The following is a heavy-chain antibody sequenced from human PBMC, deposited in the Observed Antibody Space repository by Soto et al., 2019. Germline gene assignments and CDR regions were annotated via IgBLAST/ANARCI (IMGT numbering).Heavy chain of an antibody. CDR2: TRNKANDYTT. CDR3: ARVQYSYGLWYYFDY. J-gene: IGHJ4*02. D-gene: IGHD5-18*01. CDR1: GFIFSDHY. Sequence: GGSLRLSCVASGFIFSDHYMDWVRQAPGKGLEWVGRTRNKANDYTTEYAASVKGRSIISGDDSKNSLYLQMHSLKSEDTAVYYCARVQYSYGLWYYFDYWAQGALVTVSS. V-gene: IGHV3-72*01.